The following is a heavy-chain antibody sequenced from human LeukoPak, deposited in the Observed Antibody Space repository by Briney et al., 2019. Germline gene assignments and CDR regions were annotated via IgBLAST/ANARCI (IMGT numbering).Heavy chain of an antibody. V-gene: IGHV3-30-3*01. CDR3: ARPLVGTPMVPQNYGLDV. CDR1: GFTFSSYA. Sequence: GRSLRLSCAASGFTFSSYAMHWVRQAPGKGLEWVAVISYDGSNKYYADSVKGRFTLSRDNSKNTLYVQMNSLRAEDTAVYYCARPLVGTPMVPQNYGLDVWGQGTTVTVSS. CDR2: ISYDGSNK. J-gene: IGHJ6*02. D-gene: IGHD7-27*01.